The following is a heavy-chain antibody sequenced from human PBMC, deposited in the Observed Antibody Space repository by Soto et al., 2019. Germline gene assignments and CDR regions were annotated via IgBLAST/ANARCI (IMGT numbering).Heavy chain of an antibody. CDR1: GGRISSYT. D-gene: IGHD2-21*02. CDR2: IIPILGIA. Sequence: SVKLSCEACGGRISSYTISWVRQAPEQGLEWMGRIIPILGIANYAQKFQGRVTITADKSTSTAYMELSSLRSEDTAVYYCAREPLNVVVTAIRSWFDPWGQGTLVTVSS. V-gene: IGHV1-69*04. CDR3: AREPLNVVVTAIRSWFDP. J-gene: IGHJ5*02.